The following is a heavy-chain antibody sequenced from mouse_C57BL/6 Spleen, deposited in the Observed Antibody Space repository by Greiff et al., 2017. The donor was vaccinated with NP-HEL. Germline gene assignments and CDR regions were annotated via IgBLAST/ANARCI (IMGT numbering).Heavy chain of an antibody. CDR2: IYPGSGNT. CDR1: GYSFTSYY. Sequence: QVQLQQSGPELVKPGASVKISCKASGYSFTSYYIHWVKQRPGQGLEWIGWIYPGSGNTKYNEKFKGKATLTADPSSSTAYMQLISLTSEDSAVYYCARPTTVVATGDWYFDVWGTGTTVTVSS. D-gene: IGHD1-1*01. CDR3: ARPTTVVATGDWYFDV. J-gene: IGHJ1*03. V-gene: IGHV1-66*01.